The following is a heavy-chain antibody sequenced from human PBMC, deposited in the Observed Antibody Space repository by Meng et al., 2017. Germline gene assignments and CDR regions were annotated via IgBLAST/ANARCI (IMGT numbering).Heavy chain of an antibody. D-gene: IGHD3-22*01. J-gene: IGHJ4*02. CDR1: GYTFTSYG. CDR2: ISAYNGNT. Sequence: QVQLVQCGAEVKKPGASVKVSCKASGYTFTSYGISWVRQAPGQGLEWMGWISAYNGNTNYTQKLQGRVTMTTDTSTSTAYMELRSLRSDDTAVYYCARVSHTYYYDSSGYYPSDYWGQGTLVTVSS. CDR3: ARVSHTYYYDSSGYYPSDY. V-gene: IGHV1-18*01.